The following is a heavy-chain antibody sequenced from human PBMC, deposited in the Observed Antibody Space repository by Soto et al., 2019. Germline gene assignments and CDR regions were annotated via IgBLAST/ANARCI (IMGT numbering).Heavy chain of an antibody. Sequence: GGSLRLSCAASGFTFSSYSMNWVRQAPGKGLEWVSSISSSSSYIYYADSVKGRFTISRDNAKNSLYLQMNSLRAEDTAVYYCARVRSWLLLVPSENYGMDVWGQGTTVTV. CDR3: ARVRSWLLLVPSENYGMDV. J-gene: IGHJ6*02. CDR1: GFTFSSYS. D-gene: IGHD3-22*01. V-gene: IGHV3-21*01. CDR2: ISSSSSYI.